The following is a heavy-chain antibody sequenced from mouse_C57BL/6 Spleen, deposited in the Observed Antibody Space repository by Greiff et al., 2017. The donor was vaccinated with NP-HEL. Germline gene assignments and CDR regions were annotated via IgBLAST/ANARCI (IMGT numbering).Heavy chain of an antibody. V-gene: IGHV1-64*01. D-gene: IGHD2-2*01. CDR2: IHPNSGST. CDR3: AGVTTDWYFDV. Sequence: VQLQQPGAGLVKPGASVKLSCKASGYTFTSYWMHWVKQRPGQGLEWIGMIHPNSGSTNYNEKFKSKATLTVDKSSSTAYMQLSSLTSEDSAVYYCAGVTTDWYFDVWGTGTTVTVSS. J-gene: IGHJ1*03. CDR1: GYTFTSYW.